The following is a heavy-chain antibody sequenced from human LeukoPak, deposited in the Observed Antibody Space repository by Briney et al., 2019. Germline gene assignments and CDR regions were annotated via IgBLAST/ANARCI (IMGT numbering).Heavy chain of an antibody. CDR3: ARDHKYAFDN. V-gene: IGHV3-48*01. D-gene: IGHD2-2*01. Sequence: GGSLRLSCAASGFKFSDYSMNWVRQVPGKGLEWISYIGIDSGNTNYADSVKGRFTISGDKAKNSLYLQMNSLRVEDTAVYYCARDHKYAFDNWGQRTLVTVSS. CDR2: IGIDSGNT. CDR1: GFKFSDYS. J-gene: IGHJ4*02.